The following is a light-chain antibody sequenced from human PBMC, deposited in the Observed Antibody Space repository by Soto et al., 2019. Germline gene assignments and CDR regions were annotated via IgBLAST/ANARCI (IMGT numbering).Light chain of an antibody. CDR1: QSISSW. V-gene: IGKV1-5*01. CDR2: DAS. CDR3: QQYNSYPLT. Sequence: DIQMTQSPSTLSASVGDRVTITCRASQSISSWLAWYQQKPGKAPKLLIYDASSLESGVPSRFSGSGSGTEFTLTIRSLQPDDFATYYCQQYNSYPLTFGGGTKVAIK. J-gene: IGKJ4*01.